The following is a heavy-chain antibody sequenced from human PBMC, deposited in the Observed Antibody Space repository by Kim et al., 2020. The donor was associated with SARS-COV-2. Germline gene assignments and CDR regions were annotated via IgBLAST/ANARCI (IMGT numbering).Heavy chain of an antibody. CDR3: ARQGVSHYYYYGMDV. Sequence: PSLKSRVIISVDTSKNQFSLKLSSVTAADTAVYYCARQGVSHYYYYGMDVWGQGTTVTVSS. J-gene: IGHJ6*02. V-gene: IGHV4-39*01.